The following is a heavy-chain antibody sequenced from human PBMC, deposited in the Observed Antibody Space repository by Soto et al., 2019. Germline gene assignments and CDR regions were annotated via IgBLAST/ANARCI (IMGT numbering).Heavy chain of an antibody. V-gene: IGHV3-23*01. CDR3: AKDTGMGAPPY. J-gene: IGHJ4*02. CDR1: GFTFSSYA. D-gene: IGHD1-26*01. Sequence: PGGSLRLSCAASGFTFSSYAMSWVRQAPGKGLEWVSVISASGGRTFYADSVKGRFTISRDNSKNTLYLQMNSLRAEDTAVYYCAKDTGMGAPPYWGQGTLVTVSS. CDR2: ISASGGRT.